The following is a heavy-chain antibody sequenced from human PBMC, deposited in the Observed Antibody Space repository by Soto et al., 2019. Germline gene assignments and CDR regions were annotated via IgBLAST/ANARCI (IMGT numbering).Heavy chain of an antibody. J-gene: IGHJ4*02. CDR3: VRDCYSSSCFDL. CDR1: GGSITPYY. V-gene: IGHV4-59*01. Sequence: QVQLQESGPGLVKPSETLSLTCTVSGGSITPYYWSWIRQPPGTRLEWIGYVSSSGFTNYNPSLNSRVTISVDTSKTQFSLKLSSVTAADTAVYYCVRDCYSSSCFDLWGQGTRVTVSS. CDR2: VSSSGFT. D-gene: IGHD6-13*01.